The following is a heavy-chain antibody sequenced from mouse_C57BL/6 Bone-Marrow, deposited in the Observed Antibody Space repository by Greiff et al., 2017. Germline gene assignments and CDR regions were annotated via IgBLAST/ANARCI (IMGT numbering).Heavy chain of an antibody. J-gene: IGHJ4*01. CDR1: GFTFSSYA. V-gene: IGHV5-4*03. Sequence: EVKLVESGGGLVKPGGSLKLSCAASGFTFSSYAMSWVRQTPEKRLEWVATISDGGSYTYYPDNVKGRFTISRDNAKNNLYLQMSHLKSEDTAMYYCATITTVVGHAMDYWGQGTSVTVSS. CDR2: ISDGGSYT. D-gene: IGHD1-1*01. CDR3: ATITTVVGHAMDY.